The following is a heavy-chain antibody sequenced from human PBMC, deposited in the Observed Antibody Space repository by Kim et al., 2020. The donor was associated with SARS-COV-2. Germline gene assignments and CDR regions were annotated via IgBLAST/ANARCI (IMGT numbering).Heavy chain of an antibody. CDR2: IWYDGSNK. Sequence: GGSLRLSCAASGFTFSSYGMHWVRQAPGKGLEWVAVIWYDGSNKYYADSVKGRFTISRDNSKNTLYLQMNSLRAEDTAVYYCARGGGYDFWSGYSYYFDYWGQGTLVTVSS. CDR1: GFTFSSYG. D-gene: IGHD3-3*01. J-gene: IGHJ4*02. V-gene: IGHV3-33*01. CDR3: ARGGGYDFWSGYSYYFDY.